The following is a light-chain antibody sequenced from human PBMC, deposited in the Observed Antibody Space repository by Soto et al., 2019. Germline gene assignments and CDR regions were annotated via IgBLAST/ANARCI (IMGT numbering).Light chain of an antibody. CDR3: QQYNNWPRT. Sequence: EIVVTQSPATLSVSPGARATLSCRASQSVSSNLAWYQQKPGQAPRLLIYGASTRATGIPARFSVSESGTELTITIGSLQSEDGEVYDGQQYNNWPRTFGQGTKVDNK. J-gene: IGKJ1*01. V-gene: IGKV3-15*01. CDR2: GAS. CDR1: QSVSSN.